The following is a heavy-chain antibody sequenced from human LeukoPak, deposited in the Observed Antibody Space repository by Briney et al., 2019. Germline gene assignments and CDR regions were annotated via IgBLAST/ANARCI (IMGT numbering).Heavy chain of an antibody. CDR3: ARVGGFGDIDY. Sequence: PSETLSLTCTVSGGSISSYYWSWIQQPPGKGLEWIGFIHYSGSTNHNSSLKSRVIISIDTSKNQFSLKLSSVTAADTAVYYCARVGGFGDIDYWGQGTLVTVSS. V-gene: IGHV4-59*01. J-gene: IGHJ4*02. CDR2: IHYSGST. CDR1: GGSISSYY. D-gene: IGHD3-16*01.